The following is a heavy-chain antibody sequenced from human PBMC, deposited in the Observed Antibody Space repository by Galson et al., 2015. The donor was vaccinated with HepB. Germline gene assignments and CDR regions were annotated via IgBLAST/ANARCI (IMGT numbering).Heavy chain of an antibody. CDR1: GYTFTGYY. J-gene: IGHJ3*02. D-gene: IGHD6-19*01. CDR2: INPKTGGT. CDR3: ARERAVAGGAFDI. Sequence: SVKVSCKASGYTFTGYYMHWVRQAPGQGLEWMGRINPKTGGTDYAQKFQDRVTMTRDTSISTAYMELSRLRSDDTVVYYCARERAVAGGAFDIWGQGTMVTVSS. V-gene: IGHV1-2*05.